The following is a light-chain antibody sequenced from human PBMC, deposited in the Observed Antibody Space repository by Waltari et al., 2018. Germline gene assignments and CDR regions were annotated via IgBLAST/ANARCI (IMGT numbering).Light chain of an antibody. CDR3: YSYTTSGIYV. Sequence: QSALTQPPSVSGSPGQSVPISCAGPNSDVGFSNRLSWYQQSPGTAPKLIVYQVSNRPSGVPDRFSGSKSGSTASLTISGLQAEDEADYYCYSYTTSGIYVFGTGTKVSVL. CDR1: NSDVGFSNR. J-gene: IGLJ1*01. V-gene: IGLV2-18*02. CDR2: QVS.